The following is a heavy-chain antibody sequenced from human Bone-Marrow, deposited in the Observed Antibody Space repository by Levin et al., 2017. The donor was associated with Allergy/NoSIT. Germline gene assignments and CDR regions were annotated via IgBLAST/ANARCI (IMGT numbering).Heavy chain of an antibody. V-gene: IGHV3-64*01. CDR1: GFTFSSYA. CDR2: ISSNGGST. D-gene: IGHD2-15*01. CDR3: AREGYCSGGSCSTGYDYMDG. J-gene: IGHJ6*03. Sequence: GGSLRLSCAASGFTFSSYAMHWVRQAPGKGLEYVSAISSNGGSTYYANSVKGRFTISRDNSKNTLYLQMGSLRAEDMAVYFCAREGYCSGGSCSTGYDYMDGWGKGTTVTVSS.